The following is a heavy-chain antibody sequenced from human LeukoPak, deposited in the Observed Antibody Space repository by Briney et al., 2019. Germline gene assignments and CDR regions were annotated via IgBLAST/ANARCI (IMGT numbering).Heavy chain of an antibody. D-gene: IGHD2-2*01. Sequence: SETLSLTCAVSGGSNSSGGYSWSWIRQPPGRGLEWIGYIYHSGSTYYNPSLKSRVTISVDRSKNQFSLKLSSVTAADTAVYYCARGVVLAAANWFDPWGQGTLVTVSS. V-gene: IGHV4-30-2*01. CDR3: ARGVVLAAANWFDP. J-gene: IGHJ5*02. CDR2: IYHSGST. CDR1: GGSNSSGGYS.